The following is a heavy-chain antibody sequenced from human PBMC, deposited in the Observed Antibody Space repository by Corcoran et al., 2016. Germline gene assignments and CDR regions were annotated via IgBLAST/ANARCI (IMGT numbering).Heavy chain of an antibody. V-gene: IGHV3-30*18. CDR3: AKNGLGGMDV. J-gene: IGHJ6*02. CDR1: GFTFSSYG. D-gene: IGHD2-2*03. Sequence: QVQLVESGGGVVQPGRSLRLSCAASGFTFSSYGMHWVRQAPGKGLEWVAVISYDGSNKYYADSVKGRFTISRDNSKNTLYLQMNSLRAEDTAVYYCAKNGLGGMDVWGQGTTVTVSS. CDR2: ISYDGSNK.